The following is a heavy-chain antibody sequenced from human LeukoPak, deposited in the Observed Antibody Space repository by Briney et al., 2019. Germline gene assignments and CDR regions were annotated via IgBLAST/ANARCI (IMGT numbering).Heavy chain of an antibody. J-gene: IGHJ4*01. CDR3: ARGGVRTAASSLGY. CDR1: GYTFSDYY. CDR2: INPNSGGT. D-gene: IGHD6-13*01. V-gene: IGHV1-2*02. Sequence: ASVKVSCKASGYTFSDYYLHWVRQAPGQGLEWMGWINPNSGGTNFAQKVRGRVTMTRDTSITTAYMELTRLKSDDTAVYYCARGGVRTAASSLGYWGQGTLVTVSS.